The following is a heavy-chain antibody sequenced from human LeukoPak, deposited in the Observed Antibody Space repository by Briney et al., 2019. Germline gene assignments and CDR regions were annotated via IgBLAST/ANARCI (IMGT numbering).Heavy chain of an antibody. V-gene: IGHV3-9*01. Sequence: PGGSLRLSCAASGFTFDDYAMHWVRQAPGKGLEWVSGISWNSGSIGYADSVKGRFTISRDNAKNSLYLQMNSLRAEDTALYYCAKDILSIGYGDAFDIWGQGTMITVSS. J-gene: IGHJ3*02. CDR1: GFTFDDYA. CDR2: ISWNSGSI. CDR3: AKDILSIGYGDAFDI. D-gene: IGHD2-15*01.